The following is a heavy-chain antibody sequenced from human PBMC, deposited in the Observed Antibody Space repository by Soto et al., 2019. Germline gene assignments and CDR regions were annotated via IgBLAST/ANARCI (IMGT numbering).Heavy chain of an antibody. J-gene: IGHJ6*02. D-gene: IGHD4-4*01. CDR2: INHSGST. V-gene: IGHV4-34*01. CDR3: ARDTTVTGYYYYYGMDV. Sequence: ASETLSLTCAVYGGSFSGYYWSWIRQPPGKGLGWIGEINHSGSTNYNPSLKSRVTISVDTSKNQFSLKLSSVTAADTAVYYCARDTTVTGYYYYYGMDVWGQGTTVTVSS. CDR1: GGSFSGYY.